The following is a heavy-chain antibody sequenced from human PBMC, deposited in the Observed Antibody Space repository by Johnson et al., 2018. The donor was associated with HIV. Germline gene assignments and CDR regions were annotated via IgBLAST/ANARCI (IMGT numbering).Heavy chain of an antibody. Sequence: VQLVESGGGVVRPGGSLRLSCAASGFTFDDYGMSWVRQAPGKGLEWVAVISSDGTKTHYGDSLRGRFTISRDNSKNTLSHQMNSLATEDTDIYYCVRGSLTDDSFADWGQGTMVLVSS. CDR1: GFTFDDYG. J-gene: IGHJ3*01. CDR3: VRGSLTDDSFAD. V-gene: IGHV3-30*03. CDR2: ISSDGTKT. D-gene: IGHD2-8*01.